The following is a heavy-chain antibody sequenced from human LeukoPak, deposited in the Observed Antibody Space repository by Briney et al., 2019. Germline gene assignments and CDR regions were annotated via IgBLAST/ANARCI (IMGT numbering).Heavy chain of an antibody. CDR2: ISGSGGST. J-gene: IGHJ6*02. V-gene: IGHV3-23*01. Sequence: GGSLRLSCAASGFTFSSYAMSWVRQAPGKGLEWVSAISGSGGSTYYADSVKGRFTISRDNSKNTLYLQMNSLRAEDTAVYYCAKGMGATRLYGYYYGMDVWGQGTTVTVSS. D-gene: IGHD1-26*01. CDR1: GFTFSSYA. CDR3: AKGMGATRLYGYYYGMDV.